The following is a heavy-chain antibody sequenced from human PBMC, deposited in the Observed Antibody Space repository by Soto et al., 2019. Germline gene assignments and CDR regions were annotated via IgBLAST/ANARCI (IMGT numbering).Heavy chain of an antibody. CDR1: GFTFSSYA. CDR2: ISGSGGST. J-gene: IGHJ4*02. D-gene: IGHD1-1*01. Sequence: GESLKISCAASGFTFSSYAMSWVRQAPGKGLEWVSAISGSGGSTYYADSVKGRFTISRDNSKNTLYLQMNSLRAEDTAVYYCAKDLEGVQYFDYWGQGTLVTVSS. V-gene: IGHV3-23*01. CDR3: AKDLEGVQYFDY.